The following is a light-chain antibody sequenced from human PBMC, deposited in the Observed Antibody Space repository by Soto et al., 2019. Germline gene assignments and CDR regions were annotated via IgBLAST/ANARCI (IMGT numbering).Light chain of an antibody. Sequence: EIVLTQSPGTLSLSPGERATLSCRASQNVNQTYLAWNQQKPGQAPRLLMFGVSIRATGIPDRFSGSGSGTDFTLTISRLEPGDFAVYFCQQYGTLPWTFGQGTKVEIK. CDR1: QNVNQTY. V-gene: IGKV3-20*01. CDR3: QQYGTLPWT. J-gene: IGKJ1*01. CDR2: GVS.